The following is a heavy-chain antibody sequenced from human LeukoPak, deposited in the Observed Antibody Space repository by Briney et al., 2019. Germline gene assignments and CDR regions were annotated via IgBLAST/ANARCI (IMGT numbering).Heavy chain of an antibody. J-gene: IGHJ3*02. CDR1: GGSISSGDYY. CDR2: IYYSGNT. V-gene: IGHV4-30-4*01. Sequence: SQTLSLTCTVSGGSISSGDYYWGWIRQPPGKGLEWIGNIYYSGNTYHKSSLKSRVTISVDTSKNRFSLKLSSVIAADTAVYYCGRAVGLDAFDIWGQGTMVTVSS. D-gene: IGHD1-26*01. CDR3: GRAVGLDAFDI.